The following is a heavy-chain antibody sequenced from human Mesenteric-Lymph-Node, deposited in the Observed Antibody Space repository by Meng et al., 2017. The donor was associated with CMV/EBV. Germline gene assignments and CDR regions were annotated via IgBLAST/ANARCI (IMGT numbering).Heavy chain of an antibody. Sequence: ASVKVSCKASGYTFTAHYIHWVRQAPGQGLEWMGWINPHSAGTKYAQKFQGRVTVTRDTSITTTYMELSRLRPDDTAVYYCARSCSSSTCRAPSPDYWGQGTLVTVSS. D-gene: IGHD2-2*01. CDR2: INPHSAGT. CDR1: GYTFTAHY. CDR3: ARSCSSSTCRAPSPDY. J-gene: IGHJ4*02. V-gene: IGHV1-2*02.